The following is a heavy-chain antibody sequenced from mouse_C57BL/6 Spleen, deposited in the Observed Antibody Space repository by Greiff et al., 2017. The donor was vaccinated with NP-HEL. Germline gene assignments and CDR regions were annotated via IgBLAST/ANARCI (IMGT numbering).Heavy chain of an antibody. Sequence: EVHLVESGEGLVKPGGSLKLSCAASGFTFSSYAMSWVRQTPEKRLEWVAYISSGGDYIYYADTVKGRFTISRDNARNTLYLKMSSLKSEDTAMYYCTRDKGSTMTYYFDYWGQGTTLTVSS. V-gene: IGHV5-9-1*02. CDR3: TRDKGSTMTYYFDY. CDR1: GFTFSSYA. CDR2: ISSGGDYI. J-gene: IGHJ2*01. D-gene: IGHD2-4*01.